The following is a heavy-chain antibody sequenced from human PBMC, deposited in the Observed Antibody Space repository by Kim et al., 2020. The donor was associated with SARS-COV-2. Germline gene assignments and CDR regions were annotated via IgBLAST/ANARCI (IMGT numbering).Heavy chain of an antibody. J-gene: IGHJ3*02. V-gene: IGHV4-4*07. CDR3: ARDRRITIFGVVIEDAFDI. CDR1: GGSISSYY. CDR2: IYTSGST. Sequence: SETLSLTCTVSGGSISSYYWSWIRQPAGKGLEWIGRIYTSGSTNYNPSLKSRVTMSVDTSKNQFSLKLSSVTAADTAVYYCARDRRITIFGVVIEDAFDIWGQGTMFTVSS. D-gene: IGHD3-3*01.